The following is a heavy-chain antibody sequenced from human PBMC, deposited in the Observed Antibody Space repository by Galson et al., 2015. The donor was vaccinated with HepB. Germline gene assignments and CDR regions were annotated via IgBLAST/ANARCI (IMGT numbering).Heavy chain of an antibody. V-gene: IGHV6-1*01. CDR3: VRGQSRTYNI. Sequence: CAISGDSVSSNSVAWSWIRQSPSRGLEWLGTTYFRSKWYLDYSVSMKSRIIITPDTPKNQFSLQLNFVTPEDTAVYYCVRGQSRTYNIWGQGTMVTVSS. D-gene: IGHD3-16*01. CDR1: GDSVSSNSVA. J-gene: IGHJ3*02. CDR2: TYFRSKWYL.